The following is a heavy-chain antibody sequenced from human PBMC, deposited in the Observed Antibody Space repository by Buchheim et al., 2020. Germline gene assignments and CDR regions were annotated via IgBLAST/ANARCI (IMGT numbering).Heavy chain of an antibody. CDR2: IYTSGST. D-gene: IGHD2-2*01. V-gene: IGHV4-61*02. Sequence: QVQLQESGPGLVKPSQTLSLTRTVSGGSISSGSYYWSWIRQPAGKGLEWIGCIYTSGSTNYNPSLKSRVTISVDTSKNQFSLKLSSVTAADTAVYYCAIGPYCSSTSCYPGADYWGQGTL. CDR3: AIGPYCSSTSCYPGADY. J-gene: IGHJ4*02. CDR1: GGSISSGSYY.